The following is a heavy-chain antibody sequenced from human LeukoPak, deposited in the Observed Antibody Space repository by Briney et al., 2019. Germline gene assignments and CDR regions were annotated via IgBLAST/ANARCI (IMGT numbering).Heavy chain of an antibody. D-gene: IGHD5-18*01. V-gene: IGHV4-34*01. J-gene: IGHJ4*02. CDR3: ARGGYSYGYIDY. CDR2: INHSGST. CDR1: GGSFSGYY. Sequence: SETLPLTCAVYGGSFSGYYWSWIRQPPGKGLEWIGEINHSGSTNYNPSLKSRVTISVDTSKNQFSLKLSSVTAADTAVYYCARGGYSYGYIDYWGQGTLVTVSS.